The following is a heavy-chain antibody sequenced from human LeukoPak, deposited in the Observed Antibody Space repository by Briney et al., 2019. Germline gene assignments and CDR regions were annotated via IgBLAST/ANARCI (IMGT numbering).Heavy chain of an antibody. CDR3: AREWTRTGPFDY. D-gene: IGHD3/OR15-3a*01. J-gene: IGHJ4*02. V-gene: IGHV3-33*01. CDR2: IWNDGSNK. CDR1: GFTFRSYG. Sequence: PGGPLRLSCAASGFTFRSYGLHWVRQAPGKGLEWVALIWNDGSNKYYADSVKGRSTISRDNSKNTLYLQMNRLRAEDTAVYYCAREWTRTGPFDYWGQGTLVTVSS.